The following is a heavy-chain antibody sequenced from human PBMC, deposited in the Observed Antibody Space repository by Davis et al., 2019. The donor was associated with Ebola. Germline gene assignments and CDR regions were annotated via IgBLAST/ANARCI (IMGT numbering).Heavy chain of an antibody. V-gene: IGHV4-39*07. D-gene: IGHD6-19*01. CDR2: IYYSGST. CDR1: GGSISSSSYY. CDR3: ARGRAAVAGGDAFDI. Sequence: PSETLSLTCTVPGGSISSSSYYWGWIRQPPGKGLEWIGSIYYSGSTYYNPSLKSRVTISVDTSKNQFSLKLSSVTAADTAVYYCARGRAAVAGGDAFDIWGQGTMVTVSS. J-gene: IGHJ3*02.